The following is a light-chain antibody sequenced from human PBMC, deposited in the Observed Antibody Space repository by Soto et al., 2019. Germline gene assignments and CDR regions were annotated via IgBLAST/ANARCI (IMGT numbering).Light chain of an antibody. CDR1: SSNIGAGYD. Sequence: QAVVTQPPSVSGAPGQRVTISCTGSSSNIGAGYDVHWYQQLPGTAPKLLIYGNSNRPSGVPDRFSGSKSGTSASLAITGLQAEDEADYYSQAYDSSLSGFYVFGTGTKLTVL. CDR2: GNS. CDR3: QAYDSSLSGFYV. J-gene: IGLJ1*01. V-gene: IGLV1-40*01.